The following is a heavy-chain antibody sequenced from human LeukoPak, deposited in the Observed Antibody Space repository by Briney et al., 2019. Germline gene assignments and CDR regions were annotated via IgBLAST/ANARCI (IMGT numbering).Heavy chain of an antibody. CDR3: AKSPPPSYGSGSYYNVIGYLYYFDY. V-gene: IGHV3-23*01. CDR1: GFTFSSYA. J-gene: IGHJ4*02. D-gene: IGHD3-10*01. CDR2: ISGSGGST. Sequence: GGSLRLSCAASGFTFSSYAMSWVRQAPGEGLEWVSAISGSGGSTYYADSVKGRFTISRDNSKNPLYRQMNSLRAEDTAVYYCAKSPPPSYGSGSYYNVIGYLYYFDYWGQGTLVTVSS.